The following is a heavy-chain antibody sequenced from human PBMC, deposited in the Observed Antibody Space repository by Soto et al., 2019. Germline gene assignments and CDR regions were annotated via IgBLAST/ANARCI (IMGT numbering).Heavy chain of an antibody. Sequence: QVQLVESGGVVVQPGRSLRLTCAASGFTFSSYGMHWVSKAPGKGLERVAGISYDGSNKYYADSVKGRFTISRDNSKNTQYLQMTSLRAEDTAVYYCAKYFPHNSGDDQTYYCYGMDVWGQGTTVTVSS. CDR1: GFTFSSYG. D-gene: IGHD5-12*01. V-gene: IGHV3-30*18. CDR3: AKYFPHNSGDDQTYYCYGMDV. CDR2: ISYDGSNK. J-gene: IGHJ6*02.